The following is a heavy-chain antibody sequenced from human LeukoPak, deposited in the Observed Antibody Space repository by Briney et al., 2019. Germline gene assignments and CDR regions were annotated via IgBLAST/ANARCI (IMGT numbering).Heavy chain of an antibody. CDR2: IIPIFGTA. Sequence: SVKVSCKASGGTFSSHAISWVRQAPGQGLEWMGGIIPIFGTANYAQRFQGRVTITADESTSTAYMELSSLRSEDTAVYYCARSVSGSYSDYYYYMDVWGKGTTVTVSS. CDR3: ARSVSGSYSDYYYYMDV. J-gene: IGHJ6*03. V-gene: IGHV1-69*13. CDR1: GGTFSSHA. D-gene: IGHD1-26*01.